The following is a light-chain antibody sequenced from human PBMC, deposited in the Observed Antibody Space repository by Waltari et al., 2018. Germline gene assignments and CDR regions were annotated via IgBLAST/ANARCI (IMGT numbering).Light chain of an antibody. CDR3: AAWDDSLNGPV. CDR1: SSNIGSNT. J-gene: IGLJ3*02. Sequence: QSVLTQPPSASGTPGQRVTISCSGSSSNIGSNTVNWYQQLPGTAPKLLIYSNNERPSGFPDRFSGSKSGTSASLAISGLQSEDEADYYCAAWDDSLNGPVCGGGTKLTVL. V-gene: IGLV1-44*01. CDR2: SNN.